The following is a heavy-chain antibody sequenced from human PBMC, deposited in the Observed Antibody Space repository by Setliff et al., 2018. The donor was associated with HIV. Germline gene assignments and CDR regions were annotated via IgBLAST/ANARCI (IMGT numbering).Heavy chain of an antibody. CDR2: IFYSGST. D-gene: IGHD3-22*01. CDR3: ARDHKFYYDSSGLDY. V-gene: IGHV4-39*07. J-gene: IGHJ4*02. CDR1: GGSITSSTYY. Sequence: SETLSLTCTVSGGSITSSTYYWDWIRQPPGKGLEWIGSIFYSGSTYYNPSVKSRVTISIDTSKNQFSLRLSSVTAADTAVYYCARDHKFYYDSSGLDYWGQGTLVTVSS.